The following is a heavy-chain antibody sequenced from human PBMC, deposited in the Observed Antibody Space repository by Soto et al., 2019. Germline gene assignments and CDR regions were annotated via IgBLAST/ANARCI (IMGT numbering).Heavy chain of an antibody. V-gene: IGHV6-1*01. Sequence: PSQTLSLTCDISGDSVSSTSSIWNWIRQSPSRGLEWLGRTYYRSKWHTDYAVSVRGRITINPDTPKNQFFLQLSSVTPDDTAVYLVGEDLYGTYCYDSWGQXSLVTVSS. J-gene: IGHJ4*02. CDR2: TYYRSKWHT. D-gene: IGHD2-21*01. CDR1: GDSVSSTSSI. CDR3: GEDLYGTYCYDS.